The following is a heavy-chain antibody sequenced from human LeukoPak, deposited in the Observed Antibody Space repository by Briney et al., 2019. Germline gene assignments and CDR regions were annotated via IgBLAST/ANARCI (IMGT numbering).Heavy chain of an antibody. V-gene: IGHV4-34*01. J-gene: IGHJ6*03. D-gene: IGHD3-3*01. CDR1: GGSFSGYY. CDR3: AGAPTYYDFWSGYYGAYYYYMDV. Sequence: PSETLSLTYAVYGGSFSGYYWSWIRQPPGKGLEWIGEINHSGSTNYNPSLKSRVTISVDTSKNQFSLKLSSVTAADTAVYYCAGAPTYYDFWSGYYGAYYYYMDVWGKGTTVTISS. CDR2: INHSGST.